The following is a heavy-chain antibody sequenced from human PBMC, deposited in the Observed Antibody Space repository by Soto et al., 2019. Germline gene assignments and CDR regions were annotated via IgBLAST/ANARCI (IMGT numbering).Heavy chain of an antibody. D-gene: IGHD1-26*01. J-gene: IGHJ4*02. CDR3: TSNAAAKVGTISY. CDR2: IDGGKT. Sequence: EVQLAESGGALVEPGGSLRLSCAASGFTFNNARMSWVRQAPGQGLDWVGRIDGGKTDFAAPVEGRFTFSRDDSRNTLFRQMNSLTTEDTGVYYCTSNAAAKVGTISYWGQGTLVTVSS. V-gene: IGHV3-15*02. CDR1: GFTFNNAR.